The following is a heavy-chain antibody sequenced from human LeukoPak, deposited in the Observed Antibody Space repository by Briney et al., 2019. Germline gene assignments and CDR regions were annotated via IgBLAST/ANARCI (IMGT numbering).Heavy chain of an antibody. CDR2: IYHSGST. V-gene: IGHV4-30-2*01. CDR3: ARVIAAAGTNWFDP. J-gene: IGHJ5*02. D-gene: IGHD6-13*01. Sequence: LRLSCAASGFTFSNYVMSWVRQAPGKGLEWIGYIYHSGSTYYNPSLKSRVTISVDRSKNQFSLKLSSVTAADTAVYYCARVIAAAGTNWFDPWGQGTLVTVSS. CDR1: GFTFSNYV.